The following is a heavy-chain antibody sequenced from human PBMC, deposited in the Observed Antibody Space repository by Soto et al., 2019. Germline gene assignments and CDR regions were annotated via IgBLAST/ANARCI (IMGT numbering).Heavy chain of an antibody. Sequence: EVQLVESGGGLVQPGGSLRLSCAASGFTFSNYAMHWVRQAPGKGLEYVSALSSHGDSTYYANSVKGRFTISRENSKNTLDLHMGILRTEDMAVYYCARRDGYNSDYWGQGTLVTVSS. CDR1: GFTFSNYA. J-gene: IGHJ4*02. V-gene: IGHV3-64*01. D-gene: IGHD5-12*01. CDR3: ARRDGYNSDY. CDR2: LSSHGDST.